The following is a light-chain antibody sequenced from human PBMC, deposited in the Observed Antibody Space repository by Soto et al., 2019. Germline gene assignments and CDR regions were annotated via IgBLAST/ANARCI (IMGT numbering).Light chain of an antibody. V-gene: IGKV1-9*01. Sequence: DSQLTQSPTFLSASVGDRVTITCRASQSISRYLAWCQQTPWKAPKLLIYGASTLQSGVPSRFSGSGSGTEFTLTISSLQPEDFATYYCQHFDSYPLTFGGGTKVEIK. CDR3: QHFDSYPLT. CDR2: GAS. J-gene: IGKJ4*01. CDR1: QSISRY.